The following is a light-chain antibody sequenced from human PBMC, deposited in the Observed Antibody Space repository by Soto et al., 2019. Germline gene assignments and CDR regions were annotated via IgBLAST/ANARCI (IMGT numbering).Light chain of an antibody. CDR2: DVS. CDR3: SSYTSSSTLPYV. J-gene: IGLJ1*01. CDR1: SSDVGGYNY. Sequence: QSALTQPASVSGSPGQSITISCTGTSSDVGGYNYVSWYQQHPGKAPKLMIYDVSNRPSGVSNRFSGSKSGNTASLTISGLQADDDADYYCSSYTSSSTLPYVFGTGTKLTVL. V-gene: IGLV2-14*01.